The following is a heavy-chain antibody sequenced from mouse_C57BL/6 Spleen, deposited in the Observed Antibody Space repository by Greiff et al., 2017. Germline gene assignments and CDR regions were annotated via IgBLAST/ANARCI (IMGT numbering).Heavy chain of an antibody. J-gene: IGHJ3*01. CDR2: IYPGSGNT. D-gene: IGHD1-1*01. V-gene: IGHV1-76*01. CDR3: ARDYYGSSQFAY. Sequence: QVQLQQSGAELVRPGASVKLSCKASGYTFTDYYINWVKQRPGQGLEWIAGIYPGSGNTYYNEKFKGKATLTAEKSSSTAYMQLSSLTSEDSAVYFCARDYYGSSQFAYWGQGTLVTVSA. CDR1: GYTFTDYY.